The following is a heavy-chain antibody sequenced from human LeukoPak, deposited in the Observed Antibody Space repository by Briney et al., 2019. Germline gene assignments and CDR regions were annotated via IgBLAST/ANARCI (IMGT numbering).Heavy chain of an antibody. J-gene: IGHJ4*02. CDR3: AEELQARSQYYYFDY. Sequence: PGGSLRLSCAASGFTFSSYAMSWVRQAPGKGLEWVSAISGSGGSTYYADSVKGRFTISRDNSKNTLYLQMNSLRAEDTAVYYCAEELQARSQYYYFDYWGQGTLVTVSS. D-gene: IGHD2/OR15-2a*01. V-gene: IGHV3-23*01. CDR2: ISGSGGST. CDR1: GFTFSSYA.